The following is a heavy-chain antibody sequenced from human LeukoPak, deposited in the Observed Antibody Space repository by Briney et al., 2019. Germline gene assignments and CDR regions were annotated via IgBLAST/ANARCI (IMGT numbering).Heavy chain of an antibody. J-gene: IGHJ6*02. CDR2: LYYSGST. Sequence: SETLSLTCSVSGGSISSYYWSWIRQPPGKGLEWIGYLYYSGSTNSNPSLKSRVTMSVDTSKNQFSLKLRSVTAADTAVYYCASCSTSCEHYYYGMDVWGQGTTVTVSS. CDR1: GGSISSYY. CDR3: ASCSTSCEHYYYGMDV. D-gene: IGHD2-2*01. V-gene: IGHV4-59*01.